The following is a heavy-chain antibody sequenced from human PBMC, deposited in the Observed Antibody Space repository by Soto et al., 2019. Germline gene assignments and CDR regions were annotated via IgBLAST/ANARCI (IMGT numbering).Heavy chain of an antibody. Sequence: SVKVSCEACGDSSTSYAMHWVRQAPGQRHEWKGWINAGNGNTKYSQKFQGRVTITRDTCASTAYMDLTSLKSEDTAVHNSARAPGEPMAPGAYWGQGTLVTVSS. CDR2: INAGNGNT. CDR1: GDSSTSYA. J-gene: IGHJ4*02. V-gene: IGHV1-3*01. CDR3: ARAPGEPMAPGAY. D-gene: IGHD3-10*01.